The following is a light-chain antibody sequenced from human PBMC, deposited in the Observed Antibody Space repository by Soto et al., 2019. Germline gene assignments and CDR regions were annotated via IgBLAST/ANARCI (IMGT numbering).Light chain of an antibody. CDR3: SSYTKTSTLVV. Sequence: QSVLTQPASVSGSPGQSITISCTGTSNDIGAYNYVSWYQQSPDKAPKLLIYDVNNRPSVVSTRFSGSKSGNTASLTISGLQAEDEADYYCSSYTKTSTLVVFGGGTKLTVL. CDR2: DVN. J-gene: IGLJ3*02. V-gene: IGLV2-14*01. CDR1: SNDIGAYNY.